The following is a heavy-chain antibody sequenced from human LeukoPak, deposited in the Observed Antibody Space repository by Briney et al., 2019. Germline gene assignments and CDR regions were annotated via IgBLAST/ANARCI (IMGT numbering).Heavy chain of an antibody. D-gene: IGHD3-9*01. Sequence: PSETLSLTCTVSGYSISSGYYWGWIRQPPGKGLEWIGSIYHSGSTYYNPSLKSRVTISVDTSKNQFSLKLSSVTAADTAVYYCARGGILTGLDAFDTWGQGTMVTVSS. CDR2: IYHSGST. CDR1: GYSISSGYY. J-gene: IGHJ3*02. CDR3: ARGGILTGLDAFDT. V-gene: IGHV4-38-2*02.